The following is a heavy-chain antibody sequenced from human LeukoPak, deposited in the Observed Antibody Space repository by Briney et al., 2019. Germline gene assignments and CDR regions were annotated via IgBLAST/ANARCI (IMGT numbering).Heavy chain of an antibody. CDR3: VRDRRAVAVYFDY. V-gene: IGHV3-30*04. D-gene: IGHD6-19*01. Sequence: GGSLRLSCAASGFTFSSYEMNWVRQAPGKGLEWVAVISYDGSIPYYADSVKGRFTFSRDNSKNTLYLQMNSLRTEDTAVYYCVRDRRAVAVYFDYWGQGTLVTVSS. CDR1: GFTFSSYE. CDR2: ISYDGSIP. J-gene: IGHJ4*02.